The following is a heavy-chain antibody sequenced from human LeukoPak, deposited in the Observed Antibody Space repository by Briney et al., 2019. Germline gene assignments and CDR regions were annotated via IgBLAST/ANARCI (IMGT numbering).Heavy chain of an antibody. CDR2: ISAYNGNT. Sequence: GASVKVSCKASGYTFTSYGISWVRQAPGQELEWMGWISAYNGNTNYAQKLQGRVTMTTDTSTSTAYMELRSLRSDDTAVYYCARDPFDSSGYGAFDIWGQGTMVTVSS. CDR3: ARDPFDSSGYGAFDI. J-gene: IGHJ3*02. CDR1: GYTFTSYG. D-gene: IGHD3-22*01. V-gene: IGHV1-18*01.